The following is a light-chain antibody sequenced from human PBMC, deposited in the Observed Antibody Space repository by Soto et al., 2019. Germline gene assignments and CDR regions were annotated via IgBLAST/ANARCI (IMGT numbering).Light chain of an antibody. V-gene: IGKV3D-15*01. Sequence: IVLTQSPATLSLSQGERATLSCRASESVGSNVAWYQQKPGQAPRLLIYGASMRATDIPTRFSGSGSGTDFILTISGLQSEDFAVYYCQQYNKWPPLTFGGGTKVDIK. CDR2: GAS. J-gene: IGKJ4*01. CDR3: QQYNKWPPLT. CDR1: ESVGSN.